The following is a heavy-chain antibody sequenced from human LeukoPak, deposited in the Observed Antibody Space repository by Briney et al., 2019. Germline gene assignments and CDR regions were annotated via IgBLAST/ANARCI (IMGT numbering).Heavy chain of an antibody. CDR2: IKSKTDGGTT. Sequence: PGGSLRLSCAASGFTFSNAWMSWVRQAPGKGLEWGGRIKSKTDGGTTDYAAPVKGRFTISRDDSKNTLYLQMNSLKTEDTAVYYCAKDARRGYSGYDGEPRHAYWGQGTLVTVSS. D-gene: IGHD5-12*01. CDR3: AKDARRGYSGYDGEPRHAY. V-gene: IGHV3-15*01. J-gene: IGHJ4*02. CDR1: GFTFSNAW.